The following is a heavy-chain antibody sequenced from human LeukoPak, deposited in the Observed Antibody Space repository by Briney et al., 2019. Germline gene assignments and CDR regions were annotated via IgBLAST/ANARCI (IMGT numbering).Heavy chain of an antibody. CDR2: IKQDGSEK. V-gene: IGHV3-7*01. CDR3: ARDSFDFWGAYFDY. Sequence: GGSLRLSCAASGFTFSNYWMTWVRQAPGKGLEWVANIKQDGSEKYYVDSVKGRFTISRDNAKNSLYLQMNSPRVEDTAVYYCARDSFDFWGAYFDYWGQGTLVTVSS. J-gene: IGHJ4*02. D-gene: IGHD3-3*01. CDR1: GFTFSNYW.